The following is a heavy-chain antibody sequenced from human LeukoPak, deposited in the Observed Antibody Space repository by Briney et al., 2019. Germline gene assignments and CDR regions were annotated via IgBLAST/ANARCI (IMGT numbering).Heavy chain of an antibody. CDR2: IYYSGRT. J-gene: IGHJ4*02. CDR3: ARGEGTPTAAGTIDS. V-gene: IGHV4-59*01. CDR1: GGSIRNYY. Sequence: PSETLSLTCTVSGGSIRNYYWIWIRQPPGKGLEGIGYIYYSGRTAFNPSLKSRVTISIDTSKNQFSLKMTSVTAADTAVYYCARGEGTPTAAGTIDSWGQGTLVTVSS. D-gene: IGHD6-13*01.